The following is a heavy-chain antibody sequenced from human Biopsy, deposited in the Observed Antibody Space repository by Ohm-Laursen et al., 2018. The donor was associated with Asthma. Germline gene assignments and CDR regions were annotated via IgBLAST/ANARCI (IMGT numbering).Heavy chain of an antibody. CDR1: GFTFSSYG. CDR2: ISWNSATI. V-gene: IGHV3-9*01. Sequence: SLRLSCATSGFTFSSYGMHWVRQAPGKGLEWVSGISWNSATIGYADSVEGRFTISRDNAENSVFLHMDSLRPEDTAFYYCAKVRSDWVITESFDYWGQGVLVTVSS. J-gene: IGHJ4*02. CDR3: AKVRSDWVITESFDY. D-gene: IGHD3-22*01.